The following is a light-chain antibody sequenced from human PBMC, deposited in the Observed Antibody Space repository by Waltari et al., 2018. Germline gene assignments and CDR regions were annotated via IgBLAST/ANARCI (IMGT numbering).Light chain of an antibody. CDR3: QQYYSTPT. Sequence: DIVMTQSPDSLAVSLGERATINCKSSQSVLYNSNNKNYLAWYQQKPGQPPKLLIYWASTRESGVPDRFSGSGSETDFTLTVSSLQDEDVAVYYCQQYYSTPTFGQGTKLEIK. CDR2: WAS. CDR1: QSVLYNSNNKNY. J-gene: IGKJ2*01. V-gene: IGKV4-1*01.